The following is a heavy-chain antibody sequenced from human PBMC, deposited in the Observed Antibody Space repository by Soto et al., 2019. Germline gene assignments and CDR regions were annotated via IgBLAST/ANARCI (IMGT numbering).Heavy chain of an antibody. V-gene: IGHV1-69*02. J-gene: IGHJ4*02. CDR1: GGTFSSYT. D-gene: IGHD1-26*01. CDR3: ARGGWVGSGSYSAY. CDR2: IIPILGIA. Sequence: QVQLVQSGAEVKKPGSSVKVSCKASGGTFSSYTISWVRQAPGQGLEWMGRIIPILGIANYAQKFQGRVTITADKSTSTAYMELRSLRSEDTAVYYCARGGWVGSGSYSAYWGQGTLVTVSS.